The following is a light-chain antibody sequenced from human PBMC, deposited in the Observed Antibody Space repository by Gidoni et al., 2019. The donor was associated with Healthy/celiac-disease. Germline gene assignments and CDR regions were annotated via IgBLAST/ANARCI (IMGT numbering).Light chain of an antibody. J-gene: IGKJ2*01. CDR3: QQSYSTPRT. CDR2: AAS. CDR1: QSISSY. V-gene: IGKV1-39*01. Sequence: DFQLTQPPSSLSASVVGRVTITRRASQSISSYVNWYQQKTGKAPKLLIYAASSLQSGVPSRFSSSGSGTDFTLTISSLQPEDFATYYCQQSYSTPRTFGQGTKLEIK.